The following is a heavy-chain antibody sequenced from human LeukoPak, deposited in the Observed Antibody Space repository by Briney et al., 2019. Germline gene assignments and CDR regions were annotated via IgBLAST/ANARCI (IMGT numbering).Heavy chain of an antibody. CDR1: GFTFSSYW. CDR2: IKQDGSEK. Sequence: PGGSLRLSCVASGFTFSSYWMSWVRQAPGKGLEWVANIKQDGSEKYYVESVKGRFTISKDNAKNSLYLQMNSLRAEDTAVYYCASTPYGGFDYWGQGTLVTVSS. V-gene: IGHV3-7*01. J-gene: IGHJ4*02. CDR3: ASTPYGGFDY. D-gene: IGHD4-23*01.